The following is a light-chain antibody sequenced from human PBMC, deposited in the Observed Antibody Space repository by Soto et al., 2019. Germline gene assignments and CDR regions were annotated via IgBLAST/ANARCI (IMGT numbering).Light chain of an antibody. V-gene: IGKV3-15*01. CDR1: QSVSSN. J-gene: IGKJ4*01. CDR2: GAS. Sequence: EIVMTQSPATLSVSPGERATLSCRASQSVSSNLAWYQQKPGQAPRLLIYGASTRATGIPAWFSGSGSGTEYSLTISSLQSADFAVYYCQQYNNWPPLTFGGGTKVEIK. CDR3: QQYNNWPPLT.